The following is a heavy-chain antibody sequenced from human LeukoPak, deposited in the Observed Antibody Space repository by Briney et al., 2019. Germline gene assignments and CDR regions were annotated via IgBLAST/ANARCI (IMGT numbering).Heavy chain of an antibody. D-gene: IGHD6-13*01. CDR2: INGHGSEI. V-gene: IGHV3-7*03. CDR3: AKVVQGRDHSSSWYGGYYYYYYMDV. Sequence: GGSLRLSCAASGFTFSMSWMTWVRQAPGKGLEWVASINGHGSEIHYVDSVKGRFTISRDNSKNTLYLQMNSLRAEDTAVYYCAKVVQGRDHSSSWYGGYYYYYYMDVWGKGTTVTVSS. J-gene: IGHJ6*03. CDR1: GFTFSMSW.